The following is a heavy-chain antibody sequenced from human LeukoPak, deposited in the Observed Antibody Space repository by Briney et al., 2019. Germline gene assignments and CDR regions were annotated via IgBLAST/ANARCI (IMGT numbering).Heavy chain of an antibody. J-gene: IGHJ4*02. Sequence: LTGGSLRLSCAASGFTFSSYAMSWVRQAPGKELEWVAIIWGDGSKQFCTESVKGRFTVSRDNSKNTLYLQMNNLRVEDTAVYYCARDSNAWTDWDQWGQGTLVTVSS. CDR2: IWGDGSKQ. CDR1: GFTFSSYA. D-gene: IGHD1-1*01. CDR3: ARDSNAWTDWDQ. V-gene: IGHV3-33*08.